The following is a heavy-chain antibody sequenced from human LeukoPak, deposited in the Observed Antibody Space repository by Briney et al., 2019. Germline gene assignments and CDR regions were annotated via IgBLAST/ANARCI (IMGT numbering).Heavy chain of an antibody. V-gene: IGHV4-59*01. J-gene: IGHJ4*02. CDR1: GGSISSYC. Sequence: SETLSLTCTVSGGSISSYCWSWIRQPPGKGLEWIGYIYYSGSTNYNPSLKSRVTISVDTSKNQFSLKLSSVTAADTAVYYCARERVVGASFDYWGQGTLVTVSS. CDR3: ARERVVGASFDY. D-gene: IGHD1-26*01. CDR2: IYYSGST.